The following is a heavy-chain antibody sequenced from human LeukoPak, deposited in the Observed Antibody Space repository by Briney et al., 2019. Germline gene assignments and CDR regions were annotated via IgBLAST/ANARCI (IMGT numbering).Heavy chain of an antibody. CDR1: GYTFTSYG. V-gene: IGHV1-18*01. Sequence: ASVKVSCKASGYTFTSYGISWVRQAPGQGLEWMGWISAYNGNTNYAQKLQGRVTTTTDTSTSTAYMELRSLRSDDTAVYYCARDRSYYYESSGYFYVGGNYWGQGTLVTVSS. D-gene: IGHD3-22*01. J-gene: IGHJ4*02. CDR2: ISAYNGNT. CDR3: ARDRSYYYESSGYFYVGGNY.